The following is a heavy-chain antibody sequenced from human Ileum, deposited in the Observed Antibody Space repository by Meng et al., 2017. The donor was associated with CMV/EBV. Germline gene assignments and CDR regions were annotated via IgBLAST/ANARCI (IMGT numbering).Heavy chain of an antibody. J-gene: IGHJ4*02. V-gene: IGHV3-74*01. CDR2: IKSDGTGI. D-gene: IGHD7-27*01. CDR1: GFTFSNYG. Sequence: VRLGEDGGGLTRPGGSVRLSCGASGFTFSNYGMQWVRQVPGKGLVWVSRIKSDGTGITYVNSVKGRFTISRDNAKNTLYLQMTNLRVDDTAVYYCTRDYWGIPDYWGQGTLVTVSS. CDR3: TRDYWGIPDY.